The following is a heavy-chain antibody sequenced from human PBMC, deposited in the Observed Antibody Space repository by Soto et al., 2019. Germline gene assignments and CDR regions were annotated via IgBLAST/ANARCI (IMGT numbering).Heavy chain of an antibody. CDR2: IYYSGST. D-gene: IGHD2-2*01. V-gene: IGHV4-30-4*01. J-gene: IGHJ5*02. Sequence: PSETLSLTCTVSGGSISSVDYYWSWIRQPPGKGLEWIGYIYYSGSTYYNPSLKSRVTISVDTSKNQFSLKLSSVTAADTAVYYCARGRVVVPAAVMFNCLDPWGQGALVTVSS. CDR1: GGSISSVDYY. CDR3: ARGRVVVPAAVMFNCLDP.